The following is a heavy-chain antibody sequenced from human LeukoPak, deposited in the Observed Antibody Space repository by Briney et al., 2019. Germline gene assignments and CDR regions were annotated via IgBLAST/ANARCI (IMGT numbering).Heavy chain of an antibody. CDR3: TTFDYGDLNFDY. V-gene: IGHV3-15*01. CDR2: IKSKTDGGTT. Sequence: PGGSLRLSCAASGFTFSNAWMSWVRQAPGKGLEWVGRIKSKTDGGTTDYAAPVKGRFTISRDGSKNTLYLQMNSLKTEDTAVYYCTTFDYGDLNFDYWGQGTLVTVSS. CDR1: GFTFSNAW. D-gene: IGHD4-17*01. J-gene: IGHJ4*02.